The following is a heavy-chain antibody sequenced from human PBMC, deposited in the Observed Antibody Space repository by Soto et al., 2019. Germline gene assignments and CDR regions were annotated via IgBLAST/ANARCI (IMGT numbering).Heavy chain of an antibody. V-gene: IGHV1-18*01. J-gene: IGHJ4*01. Sequence: QVQLVQSGAEVKKPGASVKVSCKASGYTFTSYGISWVRQAPGQGLEWMGWISAYSGNTNYAQKLQGRVTMTTDTSTSTAYMELRSLRSDDTAVYYCARGLWWGIVVVPAAIFADYWGHGTLVTVSS. D-gene: IGHD2-2*01. CDR1: GYTFTSYG. CDR3: ARGLWWGIVVVPAAIFADY. CDR2: ISAYSGNT.